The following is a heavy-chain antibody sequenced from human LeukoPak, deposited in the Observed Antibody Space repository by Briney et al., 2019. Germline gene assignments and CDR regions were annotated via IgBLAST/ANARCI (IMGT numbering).Heavy chain of an antibody. CDR2: IYTSGST. CDR1: GGSISSGSYY. V-gene: IGHV4-61*02. J-gene: IGHJ3*02. Sequence: SETLSLTCAVSGGSISSGSYYWSWIRQPAGKGLEWIGRIYTSGSTNYNPSLKSRVTISVDTSKNQFSLKLSSVTAADTAVYYCAARSKYYDFWSGYPFDIWAKGQWSPSLQ. D-gene: IGHD3-3*01. CDR3: AARSKYYDFWSGYPFDI.